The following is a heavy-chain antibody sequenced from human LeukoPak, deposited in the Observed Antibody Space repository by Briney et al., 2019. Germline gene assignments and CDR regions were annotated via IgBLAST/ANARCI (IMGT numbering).Heavy chain of an antibody. D-gene: IGHD2-2*01. J-gene: IGHJ4*02. CDR2: IYYSGST. CDR3: ARTADCSSTSCRIYFDY. V-gene: IGHV4-59*08. Sequence: SETLSLICTVSGGSISSYYWSWIRQPPGKGLEWIGYIYYSGSTYYNPSLKSRVTISVDTSKNQFSLKLSSVTAADTAVYYCARTADCSSTSCRIYFDYWGQGTLVTVSS. CDR1: GGSISSYY.